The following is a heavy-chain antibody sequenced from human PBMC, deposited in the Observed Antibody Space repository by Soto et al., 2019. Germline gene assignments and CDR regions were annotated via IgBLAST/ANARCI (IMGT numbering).Heavy chain of an antibody. Sequence: QVQLVQSGAEEKKPGASVKVSCKASGYTFTSYAMHWVRQAPGQRLEWMGWINAGNGNTKYSQKFQGRVTITRDTSASTAYMELSSLRSEDTAVYYCARDPLRYFDWSLGIAYWGQGTLVTVSS. CDR2: INAGNGNT. CDR1: GYTFTSYA. J-gene: IGHJ4*02. CDR3: ARDPLRYFDWSLGIAY. D-gene: IGHD3-9*01. V-gene: IGHV1-3*05.